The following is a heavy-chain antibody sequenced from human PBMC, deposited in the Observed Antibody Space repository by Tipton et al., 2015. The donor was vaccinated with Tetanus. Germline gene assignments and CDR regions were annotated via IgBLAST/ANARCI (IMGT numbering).Heavy chain of an antibody. CDR3: AREAYYYDSSGYNNYFDY. CDR1: GFTFSSYW. D-gene: IGHD3-22*01. Sequence: SLRLSCAASGFTFSSYWMHWVRQAPGKGLVWVSRINSDGSSTSYADSVKGRFTISRDNAKNTLSLQMNSLRAEDTAVYYCAREAYYYDSSGYNNYFDYWGQGTLVTVSS. V-gene: IGHV3-74*01. CDR2: INSDGSST. J-gene: IGHJ4*02.